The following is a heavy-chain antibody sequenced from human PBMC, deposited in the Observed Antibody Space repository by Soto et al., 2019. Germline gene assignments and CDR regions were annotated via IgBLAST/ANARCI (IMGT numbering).Heavy chain of an antibody. CDR1: GFTFSSYG. CDR2: IWYDGSNK. D-gene: IGHD6-13*01. J-gene: IGHJ6*02. Sequence: QVQLVESGGGVVQPGRSLRLSCAASGFTFSSYGMHWVRQAPGKGLEWVAVIWYDGSNKYYADSVKGRFTISRDNSKNTLYLQMNSLRAEDTAVYYCARDRGYSSSWAYYYYGMDVWGQGTTVTVSS. V-gene: IGHV3-33*01. CDR3: ARDRGYSSSWAYYYYGMDV.